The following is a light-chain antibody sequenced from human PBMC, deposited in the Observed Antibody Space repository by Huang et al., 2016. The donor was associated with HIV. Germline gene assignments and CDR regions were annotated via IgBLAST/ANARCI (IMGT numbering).Light chain of an antibody. V-gene: IGKV1-33*01. CDR3: QQYDSLPRT. Sequence: DIQMTQSPSSLSASIGDRVTITCRASRHIYSYLNWYQHRPGKALKLLIYDAANLEVGVPSRFSGSGSGRNFTLIISSLQPEDFATYYCQQYDSLPRTFGPGTKV. J-gene: IGKJ3*01. CDR1: RHIYSY. CDR2: DAA.